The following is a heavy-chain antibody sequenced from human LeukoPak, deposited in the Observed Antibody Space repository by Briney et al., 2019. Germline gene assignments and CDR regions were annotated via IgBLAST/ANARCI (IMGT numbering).Heavy chain of an antibody. CDR3: ARHFDN. J-gene: IGHJ4*02. CDR1: GVSIISSSYD. CDR2: INYSGST. V-gene: IGHV4-39*01. Sequence: KPSETLSLTCTVSGVSIISSSYDRGWIRQPPGKGLEWIGSINYSGSTDYNPSLKSRVTISVDASKNQFSLKMSSVTAADTAVYYCARHFDNWGQGTLVTVSS.